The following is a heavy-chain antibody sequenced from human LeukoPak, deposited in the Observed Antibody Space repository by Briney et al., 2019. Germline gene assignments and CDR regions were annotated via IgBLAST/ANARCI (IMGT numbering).Heavy chain of an antibody. V-gene: IGHV1-18*01. CDR3: ARRVEYDILTSSLLLAAFDI. CDR2: ISAYNGNT. D-gene: IGHD3-9*01. J-gene: IGHJ3*02. Sequence: ASVKVSCKASGYTFTSYGISWVRQAPGQGLEWMGWISAYNGNTNYAQKLQGRVTMTTDTSTSTAYMELRSLRSDDTAVYYCARRVEYDILTSSLLLAAFDIWGQGTMVTVSS. CDR1: GYTFTSYG.